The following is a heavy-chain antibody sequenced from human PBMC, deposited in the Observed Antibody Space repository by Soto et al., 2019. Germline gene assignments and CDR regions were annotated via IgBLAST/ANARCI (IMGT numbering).Heavy chain of an antibody. CDR1: GYTCTSYG. Sequence: QVQLVQSGPEVKKPGASVKVSCKASGYTCTSYGISWVRQAPGIRLEWKGWISAYNGNTNYAQKLQGRITMTTDTSTSTSYMQLRSPISDDTAVYHCATDARVSGELYYWGQGTLVTVSS. J-gene: IGHJ4*02. D-gene: IGHD1-7*01. CDR2: ISAYNGNT. V-gene: IGHV1-18*01. CDR3: ATDARVSGELYY.